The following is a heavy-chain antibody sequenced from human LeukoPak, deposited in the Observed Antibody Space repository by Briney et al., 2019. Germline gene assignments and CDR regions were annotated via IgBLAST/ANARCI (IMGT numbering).Heavy chain of an antibody. V-gene: IGHV1-2*02. CDR3: ARESIVVVPAAIMHYYYMDV. Sequence: ASVKVSCKASGYTFTGYYMHWVRQAPGQGLEWMGWINPNSGGTNYAQKFQGRVTMTRDTSISTAYMELSRLRSDDTAEYYCARESIVVVPAAIMHYYYMDVWGKGTTVTVSS. CDR2: INPNSGGT. J-gene: IGHJ6*03. D-gene: IGHD2-2*01. CDR1: GYTFTGYY.